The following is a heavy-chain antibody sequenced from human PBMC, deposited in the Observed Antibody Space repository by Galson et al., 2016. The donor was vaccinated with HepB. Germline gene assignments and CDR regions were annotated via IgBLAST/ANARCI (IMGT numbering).Heavy chain of an antibody. CDR1: GFTFSSYA. CDR2: ISGSGATT. D-gene: IGHD6-19*01. V-gene: IGHV3-23*01. Sequence: SLRLSCAASGFTFSSYAMSWVRQAPGKGLEWVSTISGSGATTYVADSVKGRLTISRDNSKNKLYLQMNSLRVEDTAIYDCAKGGQWLLRGPGWFDPWGQGTLVSVSS. J-gene: IGHJ5*02. CDR3: AKGGQWLLRGPGWFDP.